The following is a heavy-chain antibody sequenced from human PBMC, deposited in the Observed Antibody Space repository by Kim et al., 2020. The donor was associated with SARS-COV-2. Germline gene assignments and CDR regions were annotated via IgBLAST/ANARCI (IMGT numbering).Heavy chain of an antibody. D-gene: IGHD6-19*01. Sequence: PTLTSRATIPVATSKNQFSLKLSSVTAADTAVYYCARDWQWLVRENAFDIWGQGTMVTVSS. CDR3: ARDWQWLVRENAFDI. V-gene: IGHV4-30-2*04. J-gene: IGHJ3*02.